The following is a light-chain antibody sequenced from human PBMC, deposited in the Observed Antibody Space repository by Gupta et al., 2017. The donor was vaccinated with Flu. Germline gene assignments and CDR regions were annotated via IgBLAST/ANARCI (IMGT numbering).Light chain of an antibody. J-gene: IGLJ1*01. V-gene: IGLV1-44*01. Sequence: HSLLAQRPTASRTAGQRVTISCTGSSSNIGSNTVNWYQQHPGPAPKLLVYNNNQRPSGVPERFSGSKSGTTATLTISGLEAEDEADYYCEAWDDTMNGYVFGSGTKLTVL. CDR1: SSNIGSNT. CDR3: EAWDDTMNGYV. CDR2: NNN.